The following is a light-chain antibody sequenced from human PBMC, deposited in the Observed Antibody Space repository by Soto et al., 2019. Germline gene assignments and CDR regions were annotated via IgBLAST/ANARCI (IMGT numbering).Light chain of an antibody. V-gene: IGKV3-20*01. CDR1: ESITNSY. Sequence: EIVLTQSPGTLSLTTGESVTLSCRASESITNSYVAWYQQKAGQAPRLLIFGASNRAAGIPDRFSGSGSGTDFSLTISKLEREDFAVYYCEQYGSSPYTFGQGTKLDI. J-gene: IGKJ2*01. CDR2: GAS. CDR3: EQYGSSPYT.